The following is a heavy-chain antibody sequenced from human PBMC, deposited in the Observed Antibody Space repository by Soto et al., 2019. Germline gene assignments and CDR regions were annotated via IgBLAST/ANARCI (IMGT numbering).Heavy chain of an antibody. CDR1: GFTLTNYF. V-gene: IGHV3-23*01. J-gene: IGHJ4*02. D-gene: IGHD6-19*01. CDR3: AKGGWLDD. Sequence: EVQVLESGGGLVQPGGSLRLSCAASGFTLTNYFMTWARQAPGKGLEWVSAVSTNGDSTYYADSVKGRFTISRDNSKNTIYLQMNNLRADDTAFYYCAKGGWLDDWGQGALVTVSS. CDR2: VSTNGDST.